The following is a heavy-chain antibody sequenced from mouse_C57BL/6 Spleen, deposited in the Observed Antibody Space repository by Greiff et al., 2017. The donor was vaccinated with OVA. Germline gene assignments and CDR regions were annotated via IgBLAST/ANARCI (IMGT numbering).Heavy chain of an antibody. J-gene: IGHJ1*03. Sequence: QVQLQQPGAELVRPGSSVKLSCKASGYTFTSYWMHWVKQRPIQGLEWIGNIDPSDSDTHYNQKFKVKATLTVDKSSSTAYMQLSSLTSEDSAVYYCARRGDYWDFDDWGTGTTVTVSS. CDR2: IDPSDSDT. CDR1: GYTFTSYW. CDR3: ARRGDYWDFDD. V-gene: IGHV1-52*01.